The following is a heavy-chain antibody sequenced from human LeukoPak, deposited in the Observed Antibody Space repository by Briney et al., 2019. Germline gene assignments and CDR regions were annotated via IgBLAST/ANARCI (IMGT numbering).Heavy chain of an antibody. CDR3: ARDPNYYDSSGTQYFQH. D-gene: IGHD3-22*01. CDR2: IYYSGST. J-gene: IGHJ1*01. CDR1: GGSISSSSYY. V-gene: IGHV4-30-4*08. Sequence: PSETLSLTCTVSGGSISSSSYYWGWIRQPPGKGLEWIGYIYYSGSTYYNPSLKSRVTISVDTSKNQFSLKLSSVTAADAAVYYCARDPNYYDSSGTQYFQHWGQGTLVTVSS.